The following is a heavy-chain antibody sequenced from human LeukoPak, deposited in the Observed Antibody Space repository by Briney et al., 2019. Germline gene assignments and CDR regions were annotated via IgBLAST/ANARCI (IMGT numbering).Heavy chain of an antibody. CDR1: GYTFTGYY. D-gene: IGHD6-19*01. J-gene: IGHJ5*02. Sequence: GASVKVSCKASGYTFTGYYMHWVRQAPGQGLEWMGWINPNSGGTNYAQKFQGRVTMTRDTSISTAYMELGRLRSDDTAVYYCAREKYSSGRGGWFDPWGQGTLVTVSS. CDR2: INPNSGGT. CDR3: AREKYSSGRGGWFDP. V-gene: IGHV1-2*02.